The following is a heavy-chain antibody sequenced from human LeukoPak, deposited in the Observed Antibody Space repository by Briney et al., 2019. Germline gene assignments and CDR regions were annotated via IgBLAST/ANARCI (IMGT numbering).Heavy chain of an antibody. D-gene: IGHD3-10*01. CDR2: INPSGGST. CDR1: GYTFTSYA. Sequence: ASVKVSCKASGYTFTSYAMNWVRQAPGQGLEWMGIINPSGGSTSYAQKFQGRVTMTEDTSTDTAYMELSSLRSEDTAVYYCATDSTMVRGVTLGGFDYWGQGTLVTVSS. CDR3: ATDSTMVRGVTLGGFDY. J-gene: IGHJ4*02. V-gene: IGHV1-46*01.